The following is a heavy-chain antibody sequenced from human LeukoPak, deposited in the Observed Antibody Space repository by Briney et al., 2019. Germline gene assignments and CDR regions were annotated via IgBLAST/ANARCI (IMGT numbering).Heavy chain of an antibody. CDR3: ARDHIVVVPAAPWGDAFDI. Sequence: GGSLRLSCAASGFTFSSYSMNWVRQAPGKGLEWGSSISSSSSYIYYADSVKGRFTISRDNAKNSLYLQMNSLRAEDTAVYYCARDHIVVVPAAPWGDAFDIWGQGTMVTVSS. CDR1: GFTFSSYS. D-gene: IGHD2-2*01. V-gene: IGHV3-21*01. CDR2: ISSSSSYI. J-gene: IGHJ3*02.